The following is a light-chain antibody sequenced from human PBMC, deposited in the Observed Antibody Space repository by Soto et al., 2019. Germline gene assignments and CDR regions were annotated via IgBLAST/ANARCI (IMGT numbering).Light chain of an antibody. Sequence: QSVLTQPPSVSGAPGQRVTISCTGSSSNIGAGYDVHWYQQLPGTAPKLLIYGNSNRPSGVPDRFSGYKSGTSASLAITGLQAEHEADYYCQSYDSSLSGWVFGTGTKLTVL. J-gene: IGLJ1*01. V-gene: IGLV1-40*01. CDR1: SSNIGAGYD. CDR3: QSYDSSLSGWV. CDR2: GNS.